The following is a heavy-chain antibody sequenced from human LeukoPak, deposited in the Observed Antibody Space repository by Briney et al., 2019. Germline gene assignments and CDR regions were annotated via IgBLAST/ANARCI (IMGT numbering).Heavy chain of an antibody. CDR2: ISSNGGSS. CDR1: GFTFSTYA. Sequence: GGSLRLSCAASGFTFSTYAMHWVRQAPGKGLEYVSSISSNGGSSYYANSVKGRFTISRDNSKNTLYLQMNSLRAEDTAVYYCAKGISYYYYYMDVWGKGTTVTVSS. CDR3: AKGISYYYYYMDV. D-gene: IGHD5-18*01. J-gene: IGHJ6*03. V-gene: IGHV3-64*01.